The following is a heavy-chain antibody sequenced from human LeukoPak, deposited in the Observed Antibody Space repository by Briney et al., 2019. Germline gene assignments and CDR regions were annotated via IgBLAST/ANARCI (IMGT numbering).Heavy chain of an antibody. CDR2: IKEDGSEK. CDR3: ATGWSHHDY. D-gene: IGHD3-3*01. Sequence: GGPLRLPCAASGFLFSRYWMSWVRQAPGKGLEWVANIKEDGSEKYSVDSVKGRFTISRDNTKNSLFLEMNSLRAEDTAVYSCATGWSHHDYWGQGTLVTVSS. V-gene: IGHV3-7*01. CDR1: GFLFSRYW. J-gene: IGHJ4*02.